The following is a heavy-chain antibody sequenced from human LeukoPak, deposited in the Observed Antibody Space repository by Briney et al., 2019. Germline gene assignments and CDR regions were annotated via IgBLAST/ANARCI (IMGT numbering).Heavy chain of an antibody. V-gene: IGHV3-23*01. CDR1: GFTFSSYA. CDR2: ISGSGGST. J-gene: IGHJ4*02. CDR3: AKEAGYSYGAVEY. D-gene: IGHD5-18*01. Sequence: GGSLRLSCAASGFTFSSYAMSWVRQAPGKGLEWVSSISGSGGSTYYADSVKGRFTISRDNSKNTLYLHMNSLRAEDAAIYYCAKEAGYSYGAVEYWGQGTLVTVSS.